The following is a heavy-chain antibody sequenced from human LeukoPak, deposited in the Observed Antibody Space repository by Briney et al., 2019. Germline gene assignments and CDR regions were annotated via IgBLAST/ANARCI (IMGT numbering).Heavy chain of an antibody. Sequence: SQTLSLTCTVSGGSISSGRYYWNWIRQPAGKGLEWLGNIFTRGTTNYNASLDSRLTISLDTARNQFSLRLTSVTAADTAVYYCARQTGSGLFILPGGQGTLVTVSS. J-gene: IGHJ4*02. CDR1: GGSISSGRYY. CDR2: IFTRGTT. V-gene: IGHV4-61*09. CDR3: ARQTGSGLFILP. D-gene: IGHD3/OR15-3a*01.